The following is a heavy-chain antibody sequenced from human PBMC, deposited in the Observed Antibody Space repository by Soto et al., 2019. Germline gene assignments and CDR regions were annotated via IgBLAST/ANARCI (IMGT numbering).Heavy chain of an antibody. D-gene: IGHD1-1*01. CDR3: TKDHHSTGTEY. Sequence: PGWSLRLSCAASGFTFSDAWMSWVRQAPGAGLEWVGLIKGKTEGGTIDYAAPVKARFTISRDASKNTLYLQMNSLKTEDTAVYYSTKDHHSTGTEYWRQGTLVTVSS. CDR2: IKGKTEGGTI. CDR1: GFTFSDAW. V-gene: IGHV3-15*01. J-gene: IGHJ4*02.